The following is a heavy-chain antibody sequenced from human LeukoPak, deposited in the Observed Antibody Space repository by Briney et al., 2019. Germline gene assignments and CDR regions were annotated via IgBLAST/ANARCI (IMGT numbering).Heavy chain of an antibody. CDR3: AKGITGTNIDYFDY. CDR1: GFIFRSYA. CDR2: FNETGDIP. Sequence: PGGSLRLSCAASGFIFRSYAMSWVRRAPGKGLEWVAGFNETGDIPYYADSVRGRFTISRDNAKNSLYLQMNSLRAEDMALYYCAKGITGTNIDYFDYWGQGTLVTVSS. D-gene: IGHD1-7*01. V-gene: IGHV3-23*01. J-gene: IGHJ4*02.